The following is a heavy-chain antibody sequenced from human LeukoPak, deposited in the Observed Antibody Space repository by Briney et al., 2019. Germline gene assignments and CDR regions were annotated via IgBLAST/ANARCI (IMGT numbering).Heavy chain of an antibody. J-gene: IGHJ4*02. V-gene: IGHV4-39*07. Sequence: PSETLSLTCTVSGGSISSSNYYWGWIRPPPGQGLMWLGNIYYSRSTYYNPSLKSRVTISVDTSKNQFSLKLSSVTAADTAVYYCARGHAAIDYWGQGTLVTVSS. CDR1: GGSISSSNYY. CDR2: IYYSRST. D-gene: IGHD2-15*01. CDR3: ARGHAAIDY.